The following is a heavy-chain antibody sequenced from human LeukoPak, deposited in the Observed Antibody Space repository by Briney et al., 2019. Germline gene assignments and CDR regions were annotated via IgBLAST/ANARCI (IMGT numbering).Heavy chain of an antibody. J-gene: IGHJ4*02. Sequence: VSVKVSCKASGGTFSSYAISWVGQAPGQGREWMGWINPNSGGTNYAQKFQGRVTMTRDTSISTAYMELSRLRSDDTAVYYGARVRRNSSGWLTPPYFDYWGEGTLVAVSS. V-gene: IGHV1-2*02. D-gene: IGHD6-19*01. CDR1: GGTFSSYA. CDR3: ARVRRNSSGWLTPPYFDY. CDR2: INPNSGGT.